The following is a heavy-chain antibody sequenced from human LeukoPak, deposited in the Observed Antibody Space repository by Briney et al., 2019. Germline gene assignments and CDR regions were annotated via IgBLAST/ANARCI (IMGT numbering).Heavy chain of an antibody. CDR2: IYTRGST. J-gene: IGHJ3*02. V-gene: IGHV4-4*07. CDR3: ARGRYCSADICSGGDAFDI. Sequence: SETLSLTCTVSGGSINNYYWSWIRQPTGKGLEWIGRIYTRGSTNYNPSLKSRVTMSVDTSKNQFSLKLSSVTAADTAVYYCARGRYCSADICSGGDAFDIWGQGTMVSVSS. D-gene: IGHD2-15*01. CDR1: GGSINNYY.